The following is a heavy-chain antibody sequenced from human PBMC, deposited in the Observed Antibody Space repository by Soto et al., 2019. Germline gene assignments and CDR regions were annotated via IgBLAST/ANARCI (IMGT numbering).Heavy chain of an antibody. J-gene: IGHJ5*02. CDR2: IYYSGST. Sequence: KPSETLSLXCTVSGGSVSSGSYYWSWIRLPPGKGLEWIGYIYYSGSTNYNPSLKSRVTISVDTSKNQFSLKLSSVTAADTAVYYCARDYSSSESYWFDPWGQGTLVTVSS. D-gene: IGHD6-6*01. V-gene: IGHV4-61*01. CDR1: GGSVSSGSYY. CDR3: ARDYSSSESYWFDP.